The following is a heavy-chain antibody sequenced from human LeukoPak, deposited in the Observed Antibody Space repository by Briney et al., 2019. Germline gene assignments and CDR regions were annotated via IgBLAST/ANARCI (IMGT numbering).Heavy chain of an antibody. V-gene: IGHV4-4*07. J-gene: IGHJ3*02. CDR1: GGSISSYS. CDR2: IYTSGST. D-gene: IGHD1-26*01. Sequence: PSETLSLTCTVSGGSISSYSWSWIRQPAGKGLEWIGRIYTSGSTNYNASLKSRVSMSVDTSKNQFSLKLSSVTAADTAVYYCAREGEEVGATTGDAFDIWGQGTMVTVSS. CDR3: AREGEEVGATTGDAFDI.